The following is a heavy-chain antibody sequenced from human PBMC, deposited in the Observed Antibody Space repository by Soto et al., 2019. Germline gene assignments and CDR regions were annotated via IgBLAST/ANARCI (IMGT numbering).Heavy chain of an antibody. D-gene: IGHD6-19*01. V-gene: IGHV1-18*04. CDR2: ISAYNGNT. Sequence: ASVKVSFKASGYTFTSYGISWVRQAPGQGLEWMGWISAYNGNTNYAQKLQGRVTMTTDTSTSTAYMELRSLRSDDTAVYYCARVPGKAVAGTPKTWFDPWGQGTLVTVSS. CDR1: GYTFTSYG. J-gene: IGHJ5*02. CDR3: ARVPGKAVAGTPKTWFDP.